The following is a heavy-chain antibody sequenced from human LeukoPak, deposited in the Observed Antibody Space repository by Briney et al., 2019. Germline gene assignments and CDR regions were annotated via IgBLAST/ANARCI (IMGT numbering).Heavy chain of an antibody. Sequence: PSETLSLNCTVSGGSISSPSYSWGWIRRPPGKGLEWIGSFYYSDTTYYNPSFKSRVTISVDASKNQFSLKLSSVTAADTAVYYCARHTYWGYQVSWGQGSLVIVSS. CDR2: FYYSDTT. CDR1: GGSISSPSYS. D-gene: IGHD2-8*02. CDR3: ARHTYWGYQVS. V-gene: IGHV4-39*01. J-gene: IGHJ5*02.